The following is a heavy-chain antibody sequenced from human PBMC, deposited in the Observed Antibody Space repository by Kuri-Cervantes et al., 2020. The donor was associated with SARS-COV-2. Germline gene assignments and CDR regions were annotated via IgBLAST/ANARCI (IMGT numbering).Heavy chain of an antibody. CDR1: GYTFTNYW. CDR2: IYPGDSST. CDR3: AKGRGYWYFDL. Sequence: GGSLRLSCKGSGYTFTNYWIGWARQMPGKGLEWMAIIYPGDSSTKYSPSFQGQVSISADKSTDTAYLQRSSLKASDTAIYLCAKGRGYWYFDLWGRGTLVTVSS. D-gene: IGHD1-26*01. J-gene: IGHJ2*01. V-gene: IGHV5-51*01.